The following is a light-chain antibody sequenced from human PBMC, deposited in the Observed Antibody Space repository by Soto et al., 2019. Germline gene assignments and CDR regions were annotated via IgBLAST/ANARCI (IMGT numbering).Light chain of an antibody. CDR1: SGHSSYA. Sequence: QSVLTQSPSASASLGASVKLTCTLTSGHSSYAIAWHQQQPEKGPRFLMKLYSDGSHNKGDGIPDRFSGSSSGAERHLTISGLQSEDEADYYCQTWGTGMGVFGGGTELTVL. V-gene: IGLV4-69*01. CDR3: QTWGTGMGV. J-gene: IGLJ3*02. CDR2: LYSDGSH.